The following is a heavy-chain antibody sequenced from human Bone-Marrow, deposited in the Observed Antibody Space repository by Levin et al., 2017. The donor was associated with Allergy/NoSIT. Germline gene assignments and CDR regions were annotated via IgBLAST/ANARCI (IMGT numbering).Heavy chain of an antibody. J-gene: IGHJ3*01. CDR2: ISWNSGKT. V-gene: IGHV3-9*01. CDR1: KFIFDDYG. Sequence: GGSLRLSCATSKFIFDDYGMYWVRQAPGMGLEWVSGISWNSGKTHYADSVKGRFIISRDNAKNSLYLQMNSLRTEDTALYYCVKSLNTMTIHDGFDFWGQGTMVTVSA. CDR3: VKSLNTMTIHDGFDF. D-gene: IGHD1/OR15-1a*01.